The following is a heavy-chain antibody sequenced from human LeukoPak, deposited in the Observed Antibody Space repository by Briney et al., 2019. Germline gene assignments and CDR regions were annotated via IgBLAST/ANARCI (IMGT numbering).Heavy chain of an antibody. J-gene: IGHJ5*02. CDR3: ARGRRAMYYGSGSYYRWFDP. V-gene: IGHV4-34*01. CDR2: INHSGST. D-gene: IGHD3-10*01. Sequence: MSSETLSLTCAVYGGSFSGYYWSWIRQPPGKGLEWIGEINHSGSTNYDPSLKSRVTISVDTSKNQFSLKLSSVTAADTAVYYCARGRRAMYYGSGSYYRWFDPWGQGTLVTVYS. CDR1: GGSFSGYY.